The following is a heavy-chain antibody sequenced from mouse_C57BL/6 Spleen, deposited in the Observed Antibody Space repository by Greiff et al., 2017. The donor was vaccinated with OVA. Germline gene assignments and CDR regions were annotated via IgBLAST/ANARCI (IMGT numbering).Heavy chain of an antibody. CDR3: AGHYYGSSLWYFDV. J-gene: IGHJ1*03. V-gene: IGHV1-52*01. Sequence: VQLQQPGAELVRPGSSVKLSCKASGYTFTSYWMHWVKQRPIQGLEWIGNIDPSDSETHYNQKFKDKATLTVDKSSSTAYMQLSSLTSEDSAVYYCAGHYYGSSLWYFDVWGTGTTVTVSS. CDR1: GYTFTSYW. CDR2: IDPSDSET. D-gene: IGHD1-1*01.